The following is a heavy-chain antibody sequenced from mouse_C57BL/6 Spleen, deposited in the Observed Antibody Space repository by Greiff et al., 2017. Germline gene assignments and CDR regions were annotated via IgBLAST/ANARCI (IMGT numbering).Heavy chain of an antibody. D-gene: IGHD2-4*01. Sequence: QVQLQQPGAELVKPGASVTLSCKASGYTFTSYWMHWVKQRPGRGLEWIGRIDPNSGGTKYNEKFKSKATLTVDKPSSTAYMQLSSLTSEDSAVYYCARRDYDAGPFAYWGQGTLVTVSA. CDR2: IDPNSGGT. CDR1: GYTFTSYW. CDR3: ARRDYDAGPFAY. V-gene: IGHV1-72*01. J-gene: IGHJ3*01.